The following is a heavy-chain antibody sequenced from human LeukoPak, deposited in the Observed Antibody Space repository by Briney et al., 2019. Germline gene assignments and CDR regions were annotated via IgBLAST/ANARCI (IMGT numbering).Heavy chain of an antibody. CDR2: IYYSGST. J-gene: IGHJ4*02. D-gene: IGHD6-13*01. V-gene: IGHV4-39*01. CDR1: GRSISSSSYY. Sequence: KPSVTLYLTCTVSGRSISSSSYYWAWIRQPPGKGLEWVGSIYYSGSTYYNPSLKSRVTISVDTSKNQSSLKLSSVTAADAAVYYCARTSSSWEIVDYWGQGTLVTVSS. CDR3: ARTSSSWEIVDY.